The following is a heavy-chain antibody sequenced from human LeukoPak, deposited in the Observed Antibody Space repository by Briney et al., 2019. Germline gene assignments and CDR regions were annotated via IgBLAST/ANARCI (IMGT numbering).Heavy chain of an antibody. J-gene: IGHJ3*02. CDR2: ISSNSITT. Sequence: GGSLRLSCAASGFTFSNYAMSWVRQAPGKGPEWVSIISSNSITTYYADSVKGRFTISRDNTKNTLYLQMNSLRAEDTAVYYCARSRGGSWALDIWGQGTMVTVSS. CDR1: GFTFSNYA. V-gene: IGHV3-23*01. D-gene: IGHD2-15*01. CDR3: ARSRGGSWALDI.